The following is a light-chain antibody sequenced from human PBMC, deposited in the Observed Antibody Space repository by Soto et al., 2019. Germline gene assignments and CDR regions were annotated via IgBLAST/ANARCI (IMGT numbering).Light chain of an antibody. Sequence: QSVLTQARSVSGSPGQSVTISCTGTNSDVGGYEFVSWYQQHPGKAPKLMIYDVSKRPSGVPDRFSGSRSGNTASLTISGLQAEDEADYYCCVYAASYTYVFGTGTKVTVL. V-gene: IGLV2-11*01. CDR1: NSDVGGYEF. CDR3: CVYAASYTYV. CDR2: DVS. J-gene: IGLJ1*01.